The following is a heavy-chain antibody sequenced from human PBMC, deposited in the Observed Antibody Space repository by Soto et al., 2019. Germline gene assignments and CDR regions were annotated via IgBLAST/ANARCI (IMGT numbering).Heavy chain of an antibody. CDR3: AADPRGSSWYYYGMDV. D-gene: IGHD6-13*01. CDR2: IVVGSGNT. V-gene: IGHV1-58*01. CDR1: GFTFTSSA. J-gene: IGHJ6*02. Sequence: SVKVSCKASGFTFTSSAVQWVRQARGQRLEWIGWIVVGSGNTNYAQRFQERVTITRDMSTSTAYMELSSLRSEDTAVYYCAADPRGSSWYYYGMDVWGQGTTVTVSS.